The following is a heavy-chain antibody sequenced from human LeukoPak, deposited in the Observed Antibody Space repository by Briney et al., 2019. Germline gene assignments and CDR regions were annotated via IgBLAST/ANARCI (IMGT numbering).Heavy chain of an antibody. Sequence: ASVKVSCKVSGYTLTELSMHWVRQAPGKGLEWMGGFDPEDSETIYAQKFQGRVTMTEDTSTDTAYMELSSLRSEDTAVYYCATVGTLVLRYFDWSSPQEYFDYWGQGTLVTVSS. CDR2: FDPEDSET. J-gene: IGHJ4*02. CDR1: GYTLTELS. D-gene: IGHD3-9*01. CDR3: ATVGTLVLRYFDWSSPQEYFDY. V-gene: IGHV1-24*01.